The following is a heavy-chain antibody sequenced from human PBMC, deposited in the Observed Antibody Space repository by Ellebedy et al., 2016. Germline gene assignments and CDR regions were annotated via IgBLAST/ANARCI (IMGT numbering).Heavy chain of an antibody. CDR1: GFTFTDYW. D-gene: IGHD2-2*03. J-gene: IGHJ4*02. V-gene: IGHV3-7*03. CDR3: LREYGFY. CDR2: IKEDGSQT. Sequence: GGSLRLSCLSSGFTFTDYWMSWVRQAPGKGLEWVANIKEDGSQTHYVDSVKGRFIISRDNAKNSLYLQMSSLRAEDTAVYYCLREYGFYWGQGILVTVSS.